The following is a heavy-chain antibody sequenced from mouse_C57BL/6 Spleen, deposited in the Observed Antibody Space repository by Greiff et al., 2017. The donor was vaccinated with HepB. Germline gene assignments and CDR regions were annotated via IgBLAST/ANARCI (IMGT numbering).Heavy chain of an antibody. Sequence: VQLQQPGPELVKPGASVKIPCKASGYTFTDYNMDWVKQSHGKSLEWIGDINPNNGGTIYNQKFKGKATLTVDKSSSTAYMELRSLTSQDTAVYYCARMEDIYDDDEGAWFAYWGQGTLVTVSA. CDR3: ARMEDIYDDDEGAWFAY. CDR2: INPNNGGT. D-gene: IGHD2-4*01. CDR1: GYTFTDYN. J-gene: IGHJ3*01. V-gene: IGHV1-18*01.